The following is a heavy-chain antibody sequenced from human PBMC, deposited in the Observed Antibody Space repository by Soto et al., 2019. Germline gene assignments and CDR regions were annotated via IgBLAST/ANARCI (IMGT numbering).Heavy chain of an antibody. CDR2: IYFSGST. Sequence: QVQLQESGPGLVRPSQTLSLTCTVSGGSISSGDNYWTWIRQPPGKGLEWIGYIYFSGSTYYNPTLKRXXSXSXXTSKNQFSLKLSSVTAADTAVYYCARGYGSGLFDFWGQGTLVTVSS. V-gene: IGHV4-30-4*01. J-gene: IGHJ4*02. D-gene: IGHD3-10*01. CDR1: GGSISSGDNY. CDR3: ARGYGSGLFDF.